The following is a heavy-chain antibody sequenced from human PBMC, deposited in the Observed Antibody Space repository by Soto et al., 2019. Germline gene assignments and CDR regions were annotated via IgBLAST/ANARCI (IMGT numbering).Heavy chain of an antibody. CDR2: IYYSGRT. D-gene: IGHD4-17*01. J-gene: IGHJ4*02. CDR3: ARGTVTKVWDRSFDY. Sequence: QVQLQESGPGLVKPSQTLSLTCTVSGGSISSGGYYWSWIRQHPGKGLEWIGYIYYSGRTYYNPSHKIRINISVDTSKNQFDLKLSSVTGADTAVYYCARGTVTKVWDRSFDYWGQGTLVTVSS. CDR1: GGSISSGGYY. V-gene: IGHV4-31*03.